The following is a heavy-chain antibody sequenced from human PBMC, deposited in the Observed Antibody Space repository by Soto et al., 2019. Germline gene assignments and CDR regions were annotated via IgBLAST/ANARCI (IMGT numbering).Heavy chain of an antibody. CDR3: ARRKSGFCSGYTNRGNYFDY. J-gene: IGHJ4*02. CDR1: GYTFTSYG. V-gene: IGHV1-18*01. CDR2: ISAYNGNT. D-gene: IGHD3-3*01. Sequence: QVQLVQSGAEVKKPGASVKVSCKASGYTFTSYGISWVRQAPGQGLEWMGWISAYNGNTNYAQKRQGRVTMTTDTSTSTAYMELRSLRSDDTAVYYCARRKSGFCSGYTNRGNYFDYWGQGTLVTVSS.